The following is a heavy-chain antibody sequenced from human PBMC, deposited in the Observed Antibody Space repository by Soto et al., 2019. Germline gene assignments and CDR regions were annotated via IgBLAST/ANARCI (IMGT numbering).Heavy chain of an antibody. CDR3: DKLYYRWQGGMDV. Sequence: GVSLRLSCAASGFTFSNYVMSWVRQSPGKGLAWVSAISAGGDKTYYADSVKGRFTLSRDNSKKTLYLQMSSLSVEEKDVYYCDKLYYRWQGGMDVCGQLTTVTVS. CDR1: GFTFSNYV. D-gene: IGHD2-8*01. V-gene: IGHV3-23*01. CDR2: ISAGGDKT. J-gene: IGHJ6*02.